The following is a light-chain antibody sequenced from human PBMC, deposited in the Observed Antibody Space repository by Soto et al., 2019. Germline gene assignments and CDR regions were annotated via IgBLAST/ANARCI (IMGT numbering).Light chain of an antibody. Sequence: SYELTQPPAVSVSPGQTASITCSGDELGNKYAFWYQQKPGQSPVVVIYQDTNRPSGIPERFSGSNSGNTATLTISGAQAMDEADYYCQVWDSSTVVFGGGTKLTVL. CDR3: QVWDSSTVV. J-gene: IGLJ2*01. V-gene: IGLV3-1*01. CDR2: QDT. CDR1: ELGNKY.